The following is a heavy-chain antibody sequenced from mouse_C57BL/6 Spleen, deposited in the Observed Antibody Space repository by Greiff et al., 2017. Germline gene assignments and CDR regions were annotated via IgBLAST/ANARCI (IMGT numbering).Heavy chain of an antibody. V-gene: IGHV1-55*01. CDR3: ARCSNGSILFDY. CDR2: IYPGSGST. D-gene: IGHD1-1*01. Sequence: VQLQQPGAELVKPGASVKMSCKASGYTFTSYWITWVKQRPGQGLEWIGDIYPGSGSTNYNEKFKSKATLTVDTSSSTAYMQLSSLTSEDSAVYYCARCSNGSILFDYWGQGTTLTVSS. J-gene: IGHJ2*01. CDR1: GYTFTSYW.